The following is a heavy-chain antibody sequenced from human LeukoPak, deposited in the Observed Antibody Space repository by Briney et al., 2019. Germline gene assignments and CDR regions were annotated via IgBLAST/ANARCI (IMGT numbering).Heavy chain of an antibody. D-gene: IGHD6-13*01. J-gene: IGHJ4*02. CDR2: ISSSSSYI. CDR3: ARDGAAAGTFPY. CDR1: GFTFGSYS. V-gene: IGHV3-21*01. Sequence: GGSLRLSCAASGFTFGSYSMNWVRQAPGKGLEWVSSISSSSSYIYYADSVKGRFTISRDNAKNSLYLQMNSLRAEDTAVYYCARDGAAAGTFPYWGQGTLVTVSS.